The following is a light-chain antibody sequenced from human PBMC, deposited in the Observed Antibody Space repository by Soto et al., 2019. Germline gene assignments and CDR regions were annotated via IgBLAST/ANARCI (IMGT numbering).Light chain of an antibody. J-gene: IGLJ1*01. CDR1: SSNIGTNT. CDR3: AAWDDSLSGHFV. V-gene: IGLV1-44*01. Sequence: QSVLTQPPSASGTPGQRVTISCSGSSSNIGTNTVSWYQHLPGTAPKLLIYNNNQRPSGVPDRFSGSKSGTSASRAISGLQSEDEDDYYCAAWDDSLSGHFVFGTGTKVTVL. CDR2: NNN.